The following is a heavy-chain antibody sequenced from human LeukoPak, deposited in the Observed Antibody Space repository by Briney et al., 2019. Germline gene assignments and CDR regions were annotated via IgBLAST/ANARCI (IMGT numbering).Heavy chain of an antibody. J-gene: IGHJ3*01. V-gene: IGHV3-7*01. CDR3: ARDLSVAGFDF. Sequence: DSVKGRFTISRDNAKNPLFLQMNTLRAEDTAVYYCARDLSVAGFDFWGQGTMVTVSS. D-gene: IGHD6-19*01.